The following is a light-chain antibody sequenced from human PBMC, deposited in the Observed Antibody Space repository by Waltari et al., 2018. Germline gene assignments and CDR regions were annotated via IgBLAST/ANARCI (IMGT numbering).Light chain of an antibody. V-gene: IGLV2-11*01. CDR1: RSDVGGYKY. Sequence: QSALTQPRSVSGTPGQSVTISCTGTRSDVGGYKYVSWYQQHPGKAPQLMIYDVSNRPSGVPDRFSGSKSGNTASLTISGLQADDEADYYGCSYAGSHWVFGGGTELTVL. J-gene: IGLJ3*02. CDR2: DVS. CDR3: CSYAGSHWV.